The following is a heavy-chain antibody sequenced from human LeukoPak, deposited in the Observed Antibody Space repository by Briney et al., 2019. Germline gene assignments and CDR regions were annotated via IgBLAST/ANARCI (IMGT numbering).Heavy chain of an antibody. D-gene: IGHD6-13*01. Sequence: GGSLRLSCAASGFTFDDYGMSWVRQAPGKGLEWVAFIRYDGSNKYYADSVKGRFTISRDNSKNTLYLQMNSLRAEDTAVYYCARDRTHIAAAGTVAFDIWGQGTMVTVSS. CDR2: IRYDGSNK. CDR3: ARDRTHIAAAGTVAFDI. J-gene: IGHJ3*02. CDR1: GFTFDDYG. V-gene: IGHV3-30*02.